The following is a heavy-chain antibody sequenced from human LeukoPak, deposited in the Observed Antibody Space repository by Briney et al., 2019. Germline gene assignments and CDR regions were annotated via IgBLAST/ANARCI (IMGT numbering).Heavy chain of an antibody. V-gene: IGHV3-53*01. D-gene: IGHD4-17*01. J-gene: IGHJ5*02. CDR2: IYSAGST. CDR1: GFTVSSNS. Sequence: GGSLRLSCTVSGFTVSSNSMSWVRQAPGKGLEWVSFIYSAGSTHYSDSVKGRFTISRDNAKNSLYLQMNSLRAEDTAVYYCASHYGDEVWYNWFDPWGQGTLVTVSS. CDR3: ASHYGDEVWYNWFDP.